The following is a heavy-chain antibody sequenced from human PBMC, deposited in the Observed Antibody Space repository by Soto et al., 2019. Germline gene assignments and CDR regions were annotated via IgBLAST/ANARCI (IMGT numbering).Heavy chain of an antibody. CDR2: ISSASTYI. D-gene: IGHD4-4*01. J-gene: IGHJ4*02. CDR1: GFTFNTYT. V-gene: IGHV3-21*01. Sequence: GGSLRLSCAASGFTFNTYTMSWVRQAPGKGLEWVSSISSASTYIYYANSVKGRFTISRDNAKDSLFLQMNSLRAEDTAVYYCARDVTPYSNWNGGSAYWGQGTLVTVSS. CDR3: ARDVTPYSNWNGGSAY.